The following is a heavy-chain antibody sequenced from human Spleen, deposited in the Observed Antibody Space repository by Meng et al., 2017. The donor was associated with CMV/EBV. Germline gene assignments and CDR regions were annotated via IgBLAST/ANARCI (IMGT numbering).Heavy chain of an antibody. J-gene: IGHJ4*02. CDR1: GGSFSGYY. Sequence: VQLPEWGAGLLKPSETLSLTCAVYGGSFSGYYWSWIRQPPGKGLEWIGEINHSGSTNYNPSLKSRVTISVDKSKNQFSLNLSSVTAADTAVYYCARVGQWLPIDYWGQGTLVTVSS. D-gene: IGHD6-19*01. CDR3: ARVGQWLPIDY. V-gene: IGHV4-34*01. CDR2: INHSGST.